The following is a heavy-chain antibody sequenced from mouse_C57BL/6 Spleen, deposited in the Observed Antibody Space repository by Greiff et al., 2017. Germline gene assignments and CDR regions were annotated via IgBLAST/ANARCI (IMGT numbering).Heavy chain of an antibody. V-gene: IGHV1-54*01. Sequence: LVESGAELVRPGTSVKVSCKASGYAFTNYLIEWVKQRPGQGLEWIGVINPGSGGTNYNEKFKGKATLTADKSSSTAYMQLSSLTSEDSAVYFCARRLTGTRDGFAYWGQGTLVTVSA. CDR1: GYAFTNYL. CDR2: INPGSGGT. CDR3: ARRLTGTRDGFAY. D-gene: IGHD4-1*01. J-gene: IGHJ3*01.